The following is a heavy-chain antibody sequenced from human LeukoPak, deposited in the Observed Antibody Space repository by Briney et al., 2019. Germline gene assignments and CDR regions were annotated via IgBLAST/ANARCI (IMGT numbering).Heavy chain of an antibody. J-gene: IGHJ5*02. CDR1: GFTFSSYA. Sequence: GGPLRLSCAASGFTFSSYAMHWVRQAPGKGLEWVAVISYDGSNKYYADSVKGRFTISRDNSKNTLYLQMNSLKTEDTAVYYCGTCSRWSGPWGQGTLVTVSS. V-gene: IGHV3-30-3*02. CDR3: GTCSRWSGP. D-gene: IGHD6-6*01. CDR2: ISYDGSNK.